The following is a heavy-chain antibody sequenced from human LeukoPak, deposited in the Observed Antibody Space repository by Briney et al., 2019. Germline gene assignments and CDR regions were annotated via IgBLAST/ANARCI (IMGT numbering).Heavy chain of an antibody. Sequence: PSETLSLTCTVSGGSISSYDWSWIRQPAGKGLEWIGRTYTSGSTNYNPPLKSRVTMSVDMSKNQFSLKLSSMIAADTAVYYCARDPGIAVAGTGGTFDYWGQGTLVTVSS. CDR2: TYTSGST. D-gene: IGHD6-19*01. CDR1: GGSISSYD. J-gene: IGHJ4*02. CDR3: ARDPGIAVAGTGGTFDY. V-gene: IGHV4-4*07.